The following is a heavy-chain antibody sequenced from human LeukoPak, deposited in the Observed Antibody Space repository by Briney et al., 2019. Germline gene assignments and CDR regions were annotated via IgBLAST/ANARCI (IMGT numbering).Heavy chain of an antibody. CDR1: GFSFSSYG. J-gene: IGHJ4*02. V-gene: IGHV3-30*03. CDR3: ARTREQWQVLDY. CDR2: ISHEGSYQ. Sequence: PGGSLRLSCAASGFSFSSYGIHWVRLAPGKGLEWVAVISHEGSYQNYADSVKGRFTISRDNSKNMVFLQMNSLNAEDTAVYYCARTREQWQVLDYWGQGTLVTVSS. D-gene: IGHD6-19*01.